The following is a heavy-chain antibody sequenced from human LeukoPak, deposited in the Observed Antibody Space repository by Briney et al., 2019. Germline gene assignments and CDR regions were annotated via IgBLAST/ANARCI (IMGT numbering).Heavy chain of an antibody. CDR2: IIPIFGTA. J-gene: IGHJ3*02. CDR3: ARDLTPRIVVVGGSDWDAFDI. V-gene: IGHV1-69*13. Sequence: SVKVSCKASGGTFSSYAISWVRQAPGQGLERMGGIIPIFGTANYAQKFQGRVTITADESTSTAYMELSSLRSEDTAVYYCARDLTPRIVVVGGSDWDAFDIWGQGTMVTVSS. D-gene: IGHD3-22*01. CDR1: GGTFSSYA.